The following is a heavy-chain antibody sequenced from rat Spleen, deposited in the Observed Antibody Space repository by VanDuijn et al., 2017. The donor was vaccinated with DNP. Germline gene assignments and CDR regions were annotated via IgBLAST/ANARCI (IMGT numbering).Heavy chain of an antibody. D-gene: IGHD1-11*01. CDR3: ARGLNYGGYNYYWYFDF. CDR1: GYSITSNY. Sequence: EVQLQESGPGLVKPSQSLSLTCSVTGYSITSNYWGWIRKFLGNKMEWMGYISYSGSTSYNPSLKSRISITRDTSKNQFFLQLNSVTTEDTATYYCARGLNYGGYNYYWYFDFWGPGTMVTVSS. J-gene: IGHJ1*01. V-gene: IGHV3-1*01. CDR2: ISYSGST.